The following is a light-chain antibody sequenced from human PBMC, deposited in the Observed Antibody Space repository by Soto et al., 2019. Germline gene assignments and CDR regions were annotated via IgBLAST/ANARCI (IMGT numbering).Light chain of an antibody. Sequence: DIQMTQSPSSLSASIGDRVTMTCRASQNIITYLSWYQQRPGKAPKLLIYGTSSLQRGVPSRFSGSGSGTDFTLTISSLQPEDFATYYCQQSYNTPLTFGGGTRVEIK. CDR3: QQSYNTPLT. CDR2: GTS. V-gene: IGKV1-39*01. J-gene: IGKJ4*01. CDR1: QNIITY.